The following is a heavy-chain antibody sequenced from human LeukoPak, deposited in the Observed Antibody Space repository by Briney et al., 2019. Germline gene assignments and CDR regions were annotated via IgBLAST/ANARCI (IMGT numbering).Heavy chain of an antibody. CDR3: TTDRVVVAAFDAFDI. CDR2: IKSKTDGGTT. J-gene: IGHJ3*02. D-gene: IGHD2-15*01. Sequence: GGSLRLSCAASGFTFSNAWMSWVRQAPGKGLEWVGRIKSKTDGGTTDYAAPVKGRFTISRDDSKNTLYLQMNSLKTEDTAVYYCTTDRVVVAAFDAFDIWGQGTMVTVSS. V-gene: IGHV3-15*01. CDR1: GFTFSNAW.